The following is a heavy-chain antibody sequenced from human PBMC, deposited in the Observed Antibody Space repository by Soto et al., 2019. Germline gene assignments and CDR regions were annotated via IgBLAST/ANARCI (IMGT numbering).Heavy chain of an antibody. J-gene: IGHJ3*02. CDR1: GGSVDRGDYY. D-gene: IGHD1-1*01. V-gene: IGHV4-30-4*01. CDR3: AREETGNDALDI. CDR2: FYHSGST. Sequence: SETLSLTCTVSGGSVDRGDYYWTWIRQPPGKGLERIGYFYHSGSTYYKPSLRSRVTISLDTSKNQFSLNLRSVTDADTAIYYCAREETGNDALDIWGQGTLVTVSS.